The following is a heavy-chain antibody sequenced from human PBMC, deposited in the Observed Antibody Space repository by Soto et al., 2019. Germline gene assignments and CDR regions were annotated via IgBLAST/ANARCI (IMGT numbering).Heavy chain of an antibody. CDR2: ISYDGSNK. V-gene: IGHV3-30-3*01. Sequence: GGSLRLSCAASGFTFSSYAMHWVRQAPGKGLEWVAVISYDGSNKYYADSVKGRFTISRDNSKNTLYLQMNSLRAEDTAVYYCASTVKYYYYYGMDVWGQGTTVTVSS. CDR3: ASTVKYYYYYGMDV. D-gene: IGHD4-17*01. J-gene: IGHJ6*02. CDR1: GFTFSSYA.